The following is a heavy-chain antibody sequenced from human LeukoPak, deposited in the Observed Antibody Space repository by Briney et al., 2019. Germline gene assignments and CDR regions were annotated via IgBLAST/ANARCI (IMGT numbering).Heavy chain of an antibody. J-gene: IGHJ6*03. V-gene: IGHV3-23*01. CDR1: GFTFSDYA. D-gene: IGHD2-2*01. CDR3: AKGSTTRFDYYYYDMGF. Sequence: GGSLRLSCAASGFTFSDYAMSWVRQAPGKGLEWVSTISGGSGSTYYADSVKGRFTISRDISNNTLYLQMSSLRAEDTAVYYCAKGSTTRFDYYYYDMGFWGKGTTVTVSS. CDR2: ISGGSGST.